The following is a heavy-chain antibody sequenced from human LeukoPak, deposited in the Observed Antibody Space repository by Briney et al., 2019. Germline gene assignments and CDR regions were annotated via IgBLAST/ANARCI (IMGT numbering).Heavy chain of an antibody. V-gene: IGHV3-11*01. J-gene: IGHJ4*02. Sequence: GGSLRLSCAASGFTFSDYYMSWIRQAPGKGLEWVSYISSSGSTIYYADSVKGRFTISRDNAKNSLYLQMNSLRAEDTAVYYCAGARYYDFWSGYYHFDYWGQGTLVTVSS. CDR2: ISSSGSTI. D-gene: IGHD3-3*01. CDR1: GFTFSDYY. CDR3: AGARYYDFWSGYYHFDY.